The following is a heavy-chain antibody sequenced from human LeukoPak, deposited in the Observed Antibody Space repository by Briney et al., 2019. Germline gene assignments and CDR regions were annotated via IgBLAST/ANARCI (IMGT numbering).Heavy chain of an antibody. V-gene: IGHV3-33*01. D-gene: IGHD3-22*01. CDR2: IWYDGSNK. CDR1: GFTFSSYG. Sequence: GGSLRLSCAASGFTFSSYGMHWVRQAPGKGLEWVAVIWYDGSNKYYADSVKGRFTISRDNSKNTLYLQMNSLRAEDTAVYYCVRDEDYYDSSGYGAFDIWGQGTMVTVSS. J-gene: IGHJ3*02. CDR3: VRDEDYYDSSGYGAFDI.